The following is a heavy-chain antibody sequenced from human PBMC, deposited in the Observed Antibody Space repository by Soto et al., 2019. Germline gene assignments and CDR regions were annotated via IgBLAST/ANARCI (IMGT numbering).Heavy chain of an antibody. CDR1: GFNFPYFA. D-gene: IGHD1-26*01. CDR2: MSSDGSKI. Sequence: QVQLVESGGGAVKPGESLRLSCVASGFNFPYFAMHWVRQAPGKGLESVAVMSSDGSKIHHTDSVKGRFTISRDNSKNTLYLQMNSLRKEDTAVYFCAKDEGVGGTLGLFDYWGQGTLVSVSS. J-gene: IGHJ4*02. V-gene: IGHV3-30*18. CDR3: AKDEGVGGTLGLFDY.